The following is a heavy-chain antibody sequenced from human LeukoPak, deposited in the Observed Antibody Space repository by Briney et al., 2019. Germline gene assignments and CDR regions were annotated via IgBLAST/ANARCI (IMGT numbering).Heavy chain of an antibody. Sequence: ASVKVSCKASGYXFTGYYMHWVRQAPGQGLEWMGWINPNSGGTNYAQKFQGRVTMTRDTSISTAYMELSRLRSDDTAVYYCARDGFSYDIPGGLYYFDYWGQGTLVTVSS. CDR2: INPNSGGT. J-gene: IGHJ4*02. V-gene: IGHV1-2*02. D-gene: IGHD3-22*01. CDR1: GYXFTGYY. CDR3: ARDGFSYDIPGGLYYFDY.